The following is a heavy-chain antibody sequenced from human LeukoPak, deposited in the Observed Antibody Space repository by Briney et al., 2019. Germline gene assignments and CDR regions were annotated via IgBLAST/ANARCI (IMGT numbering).Heavy chain of an antibody. J-gene: IGHJ4*02. D-gene: IGHD3-10*01. Sequence: GGSLRLSCAASGFTFSSYSMNWVRQAPRKGLEWVSSISSSSSYIYYADSVKGRFTISRDNAKNSLYLQMNSLRAEDTAVYYCARDTPHYYGSGNYWGQGTLVTVSS. V-gene: IGHV3-21*01. CDR1: GFTFSSYS. CDR2: ISSSSSYI. CDR3: ARDTPHYYGSGNY.